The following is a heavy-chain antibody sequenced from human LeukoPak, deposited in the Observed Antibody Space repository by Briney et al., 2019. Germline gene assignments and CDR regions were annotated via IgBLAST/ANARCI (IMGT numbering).Heavy chain of an antibody. J-gene: IGHJ6*03. V-gene: IGHV4-59*01. D-gene: IGHD6-19*01. CDR2: IYYSGGT. CDR3: ARSRQWHYDYMDV. Sequence: SETLSLTCTVSGGSISSYYWSWIRQLPGKGLEWIGYIYYSGGTNYNPSLKSRVTISVDTSKNQFSLKLSSVTAADTAVYYCARSRQWHYDYMDVWGKGTTVTVSS. CDR1: GGSISSYY.